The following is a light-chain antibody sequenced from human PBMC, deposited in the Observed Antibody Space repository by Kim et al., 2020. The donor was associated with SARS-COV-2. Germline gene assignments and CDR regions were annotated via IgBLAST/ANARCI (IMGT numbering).Light chain of an antibody. CDR3: AVWDDSLKQGV. J-gene: IGLJ3*02. V-gene: IGLV1-44*01. CDR1: SSNTGSNN. CDR2: SNH. Sequence: QSVLTQPPSASGTPGQRVTISCSGSSSNTGSNNVVWYQQLPGAAPNHLIYSNHQRPSGNPDRFSGSRSGTSASLAISGLQSGDEADYYCAVWDDSLKQGVFGGGTQLTVL.